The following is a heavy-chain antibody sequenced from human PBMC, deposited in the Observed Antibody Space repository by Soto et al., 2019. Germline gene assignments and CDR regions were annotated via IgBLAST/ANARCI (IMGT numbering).Heavy chain of an antibody. J-gene: IGHJ4*02. CDR2: IIPIFGTA. CDR1: GGTFSSYS. Sequence: SVKVSCKASGGTFSSYSISWVRQAPGQGLEWMGGIIPIFGTANYAQKFQGRVTITADESTSTAYMELSSLRSEDTAVYYCPPQHLPAPPPPRYSFYYWGQGTLVTVSS. CDR3: PPQHLPAPPPPRYSFYY. V-gene: IGHV1-69*13. D-gene: IGHD2-2*01.